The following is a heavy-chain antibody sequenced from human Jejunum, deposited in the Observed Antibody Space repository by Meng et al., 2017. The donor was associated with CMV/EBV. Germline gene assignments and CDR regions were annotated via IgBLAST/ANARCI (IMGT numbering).Heavy chain of an antibody. D-gene: IGHD3-9*01. J-gene: IGHJ4*02. V-gene: IGHV3-7*01. CDR1: GFTFSKHW. Sequence: SCEGSGFTFSKHWMTWVRKAPGKGREWVANIKEDGSEKYYVDAVKGRFTISRDNVENSLFLQMNSLRADDTAVYYCARDRNLTFWGQGTLVTVSS. CDR3: ARDRNLTF. CDR2: IKEDGSEK.